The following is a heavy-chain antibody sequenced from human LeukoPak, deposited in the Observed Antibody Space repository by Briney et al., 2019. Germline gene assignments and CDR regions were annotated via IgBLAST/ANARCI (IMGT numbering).Heavy chain of an antibody. J-gene: IGHJ4*02. CDR2: ISGGDGTT. CDR3: AKAGSLDIAARQNY. D-gene: IGHD6-6*01. V-gene: IGHV3-23*01. CDR1: GFAFSTYA. Sequence: GGSLRLSCAASGFAFSTYAMSWVRQAPGKGLEWVSGISGGDGTTFYADSVKGRFTISRDNSKNTLYLQMNSLRAEDTAVYYCAKAGSLDIAARQNYWGQGTLVTVSS.